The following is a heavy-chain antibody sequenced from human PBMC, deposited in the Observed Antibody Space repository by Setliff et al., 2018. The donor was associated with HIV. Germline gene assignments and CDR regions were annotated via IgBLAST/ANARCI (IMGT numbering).Heavy chain of an antibody. D-gene: IGHD6-13*01. Sequence: NPSETLSLTCTVSGDSISNGTFYWSCIRQSAGKGLEWFGHIYRTGSAYYNPSLKSRVTISVDTSKSQFSLNVKSITAADTAIYYFASRGRSWYSHWFDPWGQGTLVTVSS. CDR3: ASRGRSWYSHWFDP. CDR2: IYRTGSA. CDR1: GDSISNGTFY. V-gene: IGHV4-61*09. J-gene: IGHJ5*02.